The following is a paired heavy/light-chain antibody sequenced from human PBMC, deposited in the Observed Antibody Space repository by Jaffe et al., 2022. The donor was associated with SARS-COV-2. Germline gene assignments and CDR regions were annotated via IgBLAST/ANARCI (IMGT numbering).Heavy chain of an antibody. D-gene: IGHD2-21*02. V-gene: IGHV3-30-3*01. J-gene: IGHJ6*02. CDR1: GFTFSSYA. CDR2: ISYDGSNK. CDR3: ARERIVVVTVGSYYYYGMDV. Sequence: QVQLVESGGGVVQPGRSLRLSCAASGFTFSSYAMHWVRQAPGKGLEWVAVISYDGSNKYYADSVKGRFTISRDNSKNTLYLQMNSLRAEDTAVYYCARERIVVVTVGSYYYYGMDVWGQGTTVTVSS.
Light chain of an antibody. V-gene: IGKV1-5*03. CDR2: KAS. CDR3: QQYNSYWRT. J-gene: IGKJ1*01. Sequence: DIQMTQSPSTLSASVGDRVTITCRASQSISSWLAWYQQKPGKAPKLLIYKASSLESGVPSRFSGSGSGTEFTLTISSLQPDDFATYYCQQYNSYWRTFGQGTKVEIK. CDR1: QSISSW.